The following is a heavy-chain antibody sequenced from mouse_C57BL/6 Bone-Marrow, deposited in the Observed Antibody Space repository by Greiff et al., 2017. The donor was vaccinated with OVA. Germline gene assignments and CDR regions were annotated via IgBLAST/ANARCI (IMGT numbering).Heavy chain of an antibody. CDR3: ARDPYYGGFSY. J-gene: IGHJ3*01. Sequence: QVQLQQPGAELVKPGASVKLSCKASGYTFTSYWMHWVKQRPGQGLEWIGMIHPNSGSTKYNEKFKSKATLTVDKSSSTAYMQISSLTSEDSAVYSCARDPYYGGFSYWGQGILVTVSA. CDR2: IHPNSGST. CDR1: GYTFTSYW. V-gene: IGHV1-64*01. D-gene: IGHD1-1*02.